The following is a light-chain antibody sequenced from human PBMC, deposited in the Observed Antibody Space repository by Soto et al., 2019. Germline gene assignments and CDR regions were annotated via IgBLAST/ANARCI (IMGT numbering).Light chain of an antibody. Sequence: SYELTQPPSLSVAPGKTARITCGGNNIGSKSVHWYQQKPGQAPVLVIYYDSDRPSGIPERFSGSNSGNTGTLTISRVEAGDEADYYCQVWDSSSDHVVFGGGTKLTVL. CDR1: NIGSKS. CDR3: QVWDSSSDHVV. CDR2: YDS. J-gene: IGLJ2*01. V-gene: IGLV3-21*04.